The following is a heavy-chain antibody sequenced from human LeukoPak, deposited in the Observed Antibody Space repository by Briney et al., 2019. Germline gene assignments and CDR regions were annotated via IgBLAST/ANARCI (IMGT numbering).Heavy chain of an antibody. V-gene: IGHV3-53*01. J-gene: IGHJ6*02. CDR1: GFTFSSYA. D-gene: IGHD3-22*01. CDR3: ARVASGYYYSSPDGMDV. Sequence: PGGSLRLSCAASGFTFSSYAMSWVRQAPGKGLEWISVIYTGGNTYYADSVKGRFTFSRDNSKNTLYLQMNSLRAEDTAIYYCARVASGYYYSSPDGMDVWGQGTTVTVSS. CDR2: IYTGGNT.